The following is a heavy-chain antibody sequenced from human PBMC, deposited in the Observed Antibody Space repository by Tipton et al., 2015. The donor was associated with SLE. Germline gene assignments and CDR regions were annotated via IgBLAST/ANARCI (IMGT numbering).Heavy chain of an antibody. J-gene: IGHJ5*02. D-gene: IGHD5/OR15-5a*01. CDR3: ARAAMRAYSVYDMDLKLDWIDP. CDR2: ISYSGST. V-gene: IGHV4-61*05. Sequence: TLSLTCTVSGGSINSSSYYWGWIRQPPGKGLEWIGYISYSGSTNYSPSLKSRVTISVDTSKNQFSLHLSSVTAADTAIYYCARAAMRAYSVYDMDLKLDWIDPWGQRTLVTVSS. CDR1: GGSINSSSYY.